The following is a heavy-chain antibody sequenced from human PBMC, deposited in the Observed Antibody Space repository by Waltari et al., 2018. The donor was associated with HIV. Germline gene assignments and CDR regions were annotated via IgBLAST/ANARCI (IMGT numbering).Heavy chain of an antibody. CDR3: ARDRLSVTTRGGYYYGLDV. Sequence: QLQLQESGSGLVKPSQTLSLTCAVSGGSISSGGYSWTWIRQPPGKGLEWIGYISQSGTTYYNPSLQSRVTISLARSKNQFSLKLRSVTAADTAVDYCARDRLSVTTRGGYYYGLDVWGQGTTVTVSS. D-gene: IGHD4-17*01. J-gene: IGHJ6*02. V-gene: IGHV4-30-2*01. CDR2: ISQSGTT. CDR1: GGSISSGGYS.